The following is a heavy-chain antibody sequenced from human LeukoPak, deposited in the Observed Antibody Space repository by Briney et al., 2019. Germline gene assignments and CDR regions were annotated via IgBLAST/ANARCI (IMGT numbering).Heavy chain of an antibody. CDR3: VCGSYASDDAFDI. V-gene: IGHV1-2*02. CDR2: INPNSGGT. D-gene: IGHD1-26*01. CDR1: GYTFTGYY. Sequence: ASVKVSCKASGYTFTGYYMHWVRQAPGQGLEWMGWINPNSGGTNYAQKFQGRVTMTRDTSISTAYMEPSRLRSDDTAVYYCVCGSYASDDAFDIWGQGTMVTVSS. J-gene: IGHJ3*02.